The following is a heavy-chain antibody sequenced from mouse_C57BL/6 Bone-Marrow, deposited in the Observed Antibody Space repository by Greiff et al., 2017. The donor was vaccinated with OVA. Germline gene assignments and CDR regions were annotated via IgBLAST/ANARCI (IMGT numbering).Heavy chain of an antibody. CDR1: GYTFTSYW. V-gene: IGHV1-50*01. CDR2: IDPSDSYT. CDR3: AREFIRGFAY. Sequence: QVHVKQSGAELVKPGASVKLSCKASGYTFTSYWMQWVKQRPGQGLEWIGEIDPSDSYTNYNQKFKGKATLTVDTSSSTAYMQLSSLTSEDSAVYYCAREFIRGFAYWGQGTLVTVSA. D-gene: IGHD1-1*01. J-gene: IGHJ3*01.